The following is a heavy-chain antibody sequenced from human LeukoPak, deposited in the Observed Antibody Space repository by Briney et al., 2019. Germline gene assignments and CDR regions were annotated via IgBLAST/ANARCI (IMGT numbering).Heavy chain of an antibody. J-gene: IGHJ6*03. CDR2: KRYDGSNK. Sequence: PGRSLRLSCAASGFIFSNYDMHWVRQAPGKGLEWVAFKRYDGSNKYYADSVKGRFTISRDNSKNTLYLQMHSLRAEDTAVYYCAKSGITSRKPYYYYYYMDGLGKGTTVTVSS. V-gene: IGHV3-30*02. CDR3: AKSGITSRKPYYYYYYMDG. CDR1: GFIFSNYD. D-gene: IGHD1-26*01.